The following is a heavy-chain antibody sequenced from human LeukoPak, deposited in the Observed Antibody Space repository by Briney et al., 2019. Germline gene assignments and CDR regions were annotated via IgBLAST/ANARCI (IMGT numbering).Heavy chain of an antibody. CDR2: ISKDGTNK. Sequence: GGSLRLSCAASGFTFSSYGMHWVRQAPGKGLEWVAVISKDGTNKYYADSVKGRFTISRDSSKNTLYLQMNSLRTEDTAVYYCAKDGYYSSGTYFDDWGQGTLVTVSS. V-gene: IGHV3-30*18. J-gene: IGHJ4*02. CDR3: AKDGYYSSGTYFDD. D-gene: IGHD3-10*01. CDR1: GFTFSSYG.